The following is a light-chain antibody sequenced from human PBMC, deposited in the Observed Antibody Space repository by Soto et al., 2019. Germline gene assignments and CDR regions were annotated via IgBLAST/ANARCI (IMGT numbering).Light chain of an antibody. J-gene: IGKJ1*01. V-gene: IGKV3-15*01. CDR2: GAS. CDR3: QQYNKWPQT. Sequence: IGMTQSPATLSVYPGERATLSCRASQSVSIYLAWYQQTPGQAHRLLIYGASTRATGTPVRLSGSASGTEFTLTSSILQSEDITDDYCQQYNKWPQTFGQGTKGEIQ. CDR1: QSVSIY.